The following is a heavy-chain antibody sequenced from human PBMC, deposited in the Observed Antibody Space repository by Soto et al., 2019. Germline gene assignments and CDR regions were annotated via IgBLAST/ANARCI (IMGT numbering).Heavy chain of an antibody. D-gene: IGHD6-13*01. CDR1: GFTFSSYG. V-gene: IGHV3-30*18. CDR3: AKDSSSWSLLDGDYYYGMDV. J-gene: IGHJ6*02. CDR2: ISYDGSNK. Sequence: GGSLRLSCAASGFTFSSYGMHWVRQAPGKGLEWVAVISYDGSNKYYADSVKGRFTISRDNSKNTLYLQMNSLRAEDTAVYYCAKDSSSWSLLDGDYYYGMDVWGQGTTVTVSS.